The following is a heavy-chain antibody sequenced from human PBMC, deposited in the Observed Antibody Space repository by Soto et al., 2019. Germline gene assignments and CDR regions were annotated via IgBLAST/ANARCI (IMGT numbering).Heavy chain of an antibody. CDR3: ARALYSSLGQEV. D-gene: IGHD6-6*01. J-gene: IGHJ6*02. Sequence: GQSFKISGKVSWYSFSRYWPSCVGQMPGKGVEWMGRIDPSDSYTNYSTSFQGHVTISADKSISPAYLQWSSLKASDTAIYYCARALYSSLGQEVWGQGPTVTVSS. V-gene: IGHV5-10-1*01. CDR2: IDPSDSYT. CDR1: WYSFSRYW.